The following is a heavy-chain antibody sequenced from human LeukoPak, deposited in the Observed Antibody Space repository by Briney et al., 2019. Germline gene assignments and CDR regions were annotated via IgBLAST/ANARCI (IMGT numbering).Heavy chain of an antibody. Sequence: AASVKASCKASGYTFTSYGISWVRQAPGQGLEWMGWISAYNGNTNYAQKLQGRVTMTTDTSTSTAYMELRSLRSDDTAVYYCARRGESRRMYYFDYWGQGTLVTVSS. CDR1: GYTFTSYG. D-gene: IGHD2-21*01. CDR3: ARRGESRRMYYFDY. CDR2: ISAYNGNT. J-gene: IGHJ4*02. V-gene: IGHV1-18*04.